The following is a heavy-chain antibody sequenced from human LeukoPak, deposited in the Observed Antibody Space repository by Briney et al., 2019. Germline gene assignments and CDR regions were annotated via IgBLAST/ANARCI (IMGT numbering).Heavy chain of an antibody. CDR1: GGSFSGYH. V-gene: IGHV4-34*01. J-gene: IGHJ4*02. D-gene: IGHD3-22*01. CDR3: AREAQYYYDSSGYYNPIDY. Sequence: PSETLSLTCAVYGGSFSGYHWSWIRQPPGKGLEGIGEINHSGSTSYNPSLKSRVTISVDTSKNQFSLKLSSVTAADTAMYYCAREAQYYYDSSGYYNPIDYWGQGTLVTVSS. CDR2: INHSGST.